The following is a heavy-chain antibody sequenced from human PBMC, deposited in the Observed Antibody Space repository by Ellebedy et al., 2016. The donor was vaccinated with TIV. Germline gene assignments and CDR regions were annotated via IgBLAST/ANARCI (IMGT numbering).Heavy chain of an antibody. CDR2: ISGSGGST. CDR1: GFTFSSYD. V-gene: IGHV3-23*01. Sequence: GGSLRLXXAVSGFTFSSYDMSWVRQAPGKGLEWVSTISGSGGSTYYADSVKGRFTISRDNSKNTLYLQMNSLRAEDTAVYYCATPYYGSGINPLRGYYYGMDVWGQGTTVTVSS. J-gene: IGHJ6*02. CDR3: ATPYYGSGINPLRGYYYGMDV. D-gene: IGHD3-10*01.